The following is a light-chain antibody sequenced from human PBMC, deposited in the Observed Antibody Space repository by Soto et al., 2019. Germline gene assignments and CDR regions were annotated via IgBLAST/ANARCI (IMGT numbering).Light chain of an antibody. CDR2: GAS. V-gene: IGKV3-20*01. Sequence: EIVLTQSPGTLSLSPGERGTLSCRASQSVSSSYLAWYQQRPGQAPRLLIYGASNRATGIPDRFSGSGSGTDFTLTISRVEPEDFAVYYCQQYGSSPTFGQGTKVEIK. CDR3: QQYGSSPT. J-gene: IGKJ1*01. CDR1: QSVSSSY.